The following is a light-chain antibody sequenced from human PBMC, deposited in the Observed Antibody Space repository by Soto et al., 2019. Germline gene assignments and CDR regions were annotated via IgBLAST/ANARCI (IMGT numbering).Light chain of an antibody. CDR3: QQYENLPT. J-gene: IGKJ5*01. CDR2: DAS. V-gene: IGKV1-33*01. CDR1: QNINNY. Sequence: DIQMTHSPSSLSASVGDRVTITCQASQNINNYLNWYQQKPGRXPXXLIYDASNLEAGVPSRFRGSGSGTDFTFTISRLQPEDIATDDCQQYENLPTFGQGTRLEIK.